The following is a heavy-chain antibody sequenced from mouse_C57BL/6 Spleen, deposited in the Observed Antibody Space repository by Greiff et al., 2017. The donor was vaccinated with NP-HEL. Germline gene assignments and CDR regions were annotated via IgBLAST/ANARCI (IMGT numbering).Heavy chain of an antibody. CDR3: ARSPCITTVVAPGYFDY. J-gene: IGHJ2*01. CDR2: IDPANGNT. CDR1: GFNIKNTY. Sequence: VQLQQSVAELVRPGASVKLSCTASGFNIKNTYMHWVKQRPEQGLEWIGRIDPANGNTKYAPKFQGKATITADTSSNTAYLQLSSLTSEDTAIYYCARSPCITTVVAPGYFDYWGQGTTLTVSS. V-gene: IGHV14-3*01. D-gene: IGHD1-1*01.